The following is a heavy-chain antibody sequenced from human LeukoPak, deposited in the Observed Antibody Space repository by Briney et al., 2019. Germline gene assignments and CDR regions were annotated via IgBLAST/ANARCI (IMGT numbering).Heavy chain of an antibody. V-gene: IGHV4-34*01. Sequence: SETLSLTCGVYGGSFSGFYWTWIRQSPGKGLEWIGEINHSGSAKYNPSLKSRVSISVDMSKNEVLLELTSVTAADAALYYCARGANDALWSGYSVGFYYLDVWGTGTTVIVSS. CDR1: GGSFSGFY. CDR2: INHSGSA. CDR3: ARGANDALWSGYSVGFYYLDV. J-gene: IGHJ6*03. D-gene: IGHD3-3*01.